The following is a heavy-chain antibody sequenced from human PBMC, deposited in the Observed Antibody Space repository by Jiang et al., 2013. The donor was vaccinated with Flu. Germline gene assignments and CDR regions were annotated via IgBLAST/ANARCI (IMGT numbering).Heavy chain of an antibody. D-gene: IGHD1-1*01. CDR1: GYTFTGYY. Sequence: VQLVESGAEVKKPGASVKVSCKASGYTFTGYYMHWVRQTPGKGLEWMGWIIPNSGETHYAQKFQGRVTMTRDTSISTAYMQLSRLGSDDTAVYYCARGFTWYSNALDIWGQGTMITVSS. J-gene: IGHJ3*02. CDR2: IIPNSGET. V-gene: IGHV1-2*02. CDR3: ARGFTWYSNALDI.